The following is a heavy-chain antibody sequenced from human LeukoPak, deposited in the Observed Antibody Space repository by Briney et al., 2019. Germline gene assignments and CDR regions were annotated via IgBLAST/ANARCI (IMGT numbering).Heavy chain of an antibody. CDR2: IDPSDSYT. CDR3: ATHNYGDYVAVFDP. D-gene: IGHD4-17*01. J-gene: IGHJ5*02. Sequence: GGSLKISFKGSGYRFTSYWNSWGRPMPGKGLGWVGRIDPSDSYTNYSPSFQGHVTISADKSISTAYLQWSSLKASDTAMYYCATHNYGDYVAVFDPWGQGTLVTVSS. CDR1: GYRFTSYW. V-gene: IGHV5-10-1*01.